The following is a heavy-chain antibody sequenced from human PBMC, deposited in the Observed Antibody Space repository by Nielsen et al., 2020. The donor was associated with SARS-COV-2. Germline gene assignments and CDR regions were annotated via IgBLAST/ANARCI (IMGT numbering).Heavy chain of an antibody. D-gene: IGHD1-14*01. V-gene: IGHV3-7*01. Sequence: WIRQPPGKGLEWVANIKQDGSEKYYVDSVKGRFTISRDNAKNTLYLQMNSLRAEDAAVYYCARVRVEPNSYYYGMDVWGQGTLVTVSS. CDR2: IKQDGSEK. CDR3: ARVRVEPNSYYYGMDV. J-gene: IGHJ6*02.